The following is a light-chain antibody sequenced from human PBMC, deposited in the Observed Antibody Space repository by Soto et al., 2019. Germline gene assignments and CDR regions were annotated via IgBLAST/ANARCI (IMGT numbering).Light chain of an antibody. CDR2: DAS. J-gene: IGKJ1*01. CDR1: QSISAW. CDR3: QQYYSYPWT. V-gene: IGKV1-5*01. Sequence: DIQMTQSPSTLSATAGDRVTITCRASQSISAWLAWYQQKPGKAPKLLIYDASSLESGVPSRFSGSGSGTEFTLTISSLQPDDFATYYCQQYYSYPWTFGQGTKVDIK.